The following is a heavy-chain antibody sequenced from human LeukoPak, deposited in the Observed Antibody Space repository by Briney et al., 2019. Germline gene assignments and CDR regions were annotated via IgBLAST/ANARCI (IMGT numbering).Heavy chain of an antibody. CDR1: GFTVSSNY. D-gene: IGHD3-10*01. V-gene: IGHV3-48*01. Sequence: PGGSLRLSCAASGFTVSSNYMSWVRQAPGKGLEWVSYISSSSSTIYYADSVKGRFTISRDNAKNSLYLQMNSLRVEDTAVYYCARESGRTGAFDIWGQGTMVTVSS. CDR3: ARESGRTGAFDI. J-gene: IGHJ3*02. CDR2: ISSSSSTI.